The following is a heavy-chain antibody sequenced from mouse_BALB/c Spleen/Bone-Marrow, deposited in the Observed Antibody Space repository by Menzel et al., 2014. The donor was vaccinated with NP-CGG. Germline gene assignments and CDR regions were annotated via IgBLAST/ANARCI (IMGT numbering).Heavy chain of an antibody. D-gene: IGHD2-4*01. CDR3: ARQTYYDYDGYFDY. CDR1: GFTFSSYG. CDR2: ISSGGSYT. J-gene: IGHJ2*01. V-gene: IGHV5-6*02. Sequence: DVKLVESGGDLVKPGGSLKLSCAASGFTFSSYGMSWVRQTPDKRLEWVATISSGGSYTYYPDSVKGRFTISRDNAKNTLYLQMSSLKSEDTAMYYCARQTYYDYDGYFDYWGQGTTLSLSS.